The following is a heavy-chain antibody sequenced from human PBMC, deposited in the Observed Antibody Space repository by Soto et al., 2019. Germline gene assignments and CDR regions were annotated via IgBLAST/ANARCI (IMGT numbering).Heavy chain of an antibody. J-gene: IGHJ6*03. V-gene: IGHV1-18*01. CDR3: ARGGPPYYDFWSGPAYSYYYFMDF. CDR2: ISAYNGNT. CDR1: GYTFTSYG. D-gene: IGHD3-3*01. Sequence: ASVKVSCKASGYTFTSYGISWVRQAPGQGLEWMGWISAYNGNTNYAQKLQGRVTMTTDTSTSTAYMELRSLRSDDTAVYYCARGGPPYYDFWSGPAYSYYYFMDFWGKGTTVTVSS.